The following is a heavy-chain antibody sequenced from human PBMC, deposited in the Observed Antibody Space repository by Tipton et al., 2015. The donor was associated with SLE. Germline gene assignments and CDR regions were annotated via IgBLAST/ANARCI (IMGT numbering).Heavy chain of an antibody. CDR1: GGSFSGYY. D-gene: IGHD3-16*02. J-gene: IGHJ4*02. CDR2: INHSGSA. Sequence: TLSLTCAVYGGSFSGYYWSWIRQPPGKGLEWIGEINHSGSANYNPSLKSRVTISVDTSKNQFSLKLRSVTAADTAVYYCARAVGAITFGGLIVPFDYWGQGTLVTVSS. V-gene: IGHV4-34*01. CDR3: ARAVGAITFGGLIVPFDY.